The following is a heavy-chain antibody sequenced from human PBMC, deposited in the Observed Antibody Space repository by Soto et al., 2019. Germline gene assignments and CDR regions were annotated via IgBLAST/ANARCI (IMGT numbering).Heavy chain of an antibody. Sequence: ASVKVSCKASGGTFSSYAISWVRQAPGQGLEWMGGIIPIFGTANYAQKFQGRVTITADKSTSTAYMELSSLRSEDTAVYYCARGWGREQWLVRSYYYYGMDVWGQGTTVTVSS. CDR3: ARGWGREQWLVRSYYYYGMDV. CDR2: IIPIFGTA. D-gene: IGHD6-19*01. V-gene: IGHV1-69*06. J-gene: IGHJ6*02. CDR1: GGTFSSYA.